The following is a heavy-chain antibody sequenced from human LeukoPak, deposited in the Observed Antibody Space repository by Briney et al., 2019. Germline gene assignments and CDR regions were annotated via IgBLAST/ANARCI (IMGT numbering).Heavy chain of an antibody. CDR1: GGSISSSSYY. CDR2: IYYSGST. Sequence: PSETLSLTCTGSGGSISSSSYYWGWIRQPPGKGLEWIGSIYYSGSTYYNPSLKSRVTISVDTSKNQFSLKLSSVTAADTAVYYCARLTRWLQLGHDYWGQGTLVTVSS. J-gene: IGHJ4*02. CDR3: ARLTRWLQLGHDY. D-gene: IGHD5-24*01. V-gene: IGHV4-39*01.